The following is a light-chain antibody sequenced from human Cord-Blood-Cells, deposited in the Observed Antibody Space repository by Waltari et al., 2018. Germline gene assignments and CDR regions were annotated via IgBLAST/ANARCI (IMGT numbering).Light chain of an antibody. CDR1: PSVSSN. V-gene: IGKV3-15*01. Sequence: EIVMTQSPVTLSASPGERATLSCRASPSVSSNLAWYQQKPGQAPRLRIYGASTRATGIPARFSGSGSGTEFTLTISSLQSEDFAVYYCQQYKNWPYTFGQGTKLEIK. CDR2: GAS. CDR3: QQYKNWPYT. J-gene: IGKJ2*01.